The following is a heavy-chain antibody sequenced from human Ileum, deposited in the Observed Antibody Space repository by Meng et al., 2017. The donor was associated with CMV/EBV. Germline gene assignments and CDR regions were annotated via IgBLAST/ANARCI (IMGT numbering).Heavy chain of an antibody. D-gene: IGHD2-2*01. J-gene: IGHJ4*02. CDR2: IYDGGSST. CDR3: ARCSSTSCRYFDY. V-gene: IGHV3-23*03. Sequence: GESLKISCAASGFTFSNYGMSWVRQAPGKGLEWVSIIYDGGSSTYYADSVKGRFTISRDNSKNTLYLQMNSLRAEDTAIYYCARCSSTSCRYFDYWGQGTLVTVSS. CDR1: GFTFSNYG.